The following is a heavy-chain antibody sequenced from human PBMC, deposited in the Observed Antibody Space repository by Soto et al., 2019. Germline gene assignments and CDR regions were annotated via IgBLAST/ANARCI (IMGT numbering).Heavy chain of an antibody. J-gene: IGHJ6*02. Sequence: SETLSLTCTVSGGSISSYYWSWFRQPPGKGLEWIGYIYYTGTTNYYPSLKSRATISVDTSRNQFSLKLSSVTAADTAVYYCASGYSYGYPRYYYGMDVWGQGTTVTVSS. D-gene: IGHD5-18*01. CDR2: IYYTGTT. CDR3: ASGYSYGYPRYYYGMDV. CDR1: GGSISSYY. V-gene: IGHV4-59*08.